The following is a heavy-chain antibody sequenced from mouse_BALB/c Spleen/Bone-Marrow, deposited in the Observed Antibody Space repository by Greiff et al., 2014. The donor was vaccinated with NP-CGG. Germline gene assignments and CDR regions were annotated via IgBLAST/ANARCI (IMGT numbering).Heavy chain of an antibody. V-gene: IGHV1S29*02. J-gene: IGHJ4*01. Sequence: VQLQQPGPELVKPGASVKISCKASGYTFTDYNMHWVKQSHGKSLEWIGYIYPYNGYTGYNQKFKSKATLTVDNSSSTAYMEFRSLTSEDSTVYSCARSVVPHAMDYWGQGTSVTVSS. CDR2: IYPYNGYT. D-gene: IGHD1-1*01. CDR1: GYTFTDYN. CDR3: ARSVVPHAMDY.